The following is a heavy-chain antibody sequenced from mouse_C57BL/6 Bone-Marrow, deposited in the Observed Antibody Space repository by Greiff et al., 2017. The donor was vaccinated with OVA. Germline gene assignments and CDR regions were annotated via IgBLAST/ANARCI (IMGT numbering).Heavy chain of an antibody. J-gene: IGHJ4*01. V-gene: IGHV3-6*01. CDR1: GYSITSGYY. CDR2: ISYDGSN. Sequence: VQLKESGPGLVKPSQSLSLTCSVTGYSITSGYYWNWIRQFPGNKLEWMGYISYDGSNNYNPSLKNRISITRDTSKNQFFLKLNSVTTEDTATYYCARRSLYYGSPYAMDYWGQGTSVTVSS. CDR3: ARRSLYYGSPYAMDY. D-gene: IGHD1-1*01.